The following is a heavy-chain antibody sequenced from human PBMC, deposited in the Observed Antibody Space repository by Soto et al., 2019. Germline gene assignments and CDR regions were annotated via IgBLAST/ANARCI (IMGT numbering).Heavy chain of an antibody. V-gene: IGHV3-48*02. J-gene: IGHJ4*02. CDR3: ARAHVDIVATRVYYFDY. D-gene: IGHD5-12*01. CDR1: GFTFSSYS. CDR2: ISSSSSTI. Sequence: PGGSLRLSCAASGFTFSSYSMNWVRQAPGKGLEWVSYISSSSSTIYYADSVKGRFTISRDNAKNSLYLQMNSLRDEDTAVYYCARAHVDIVATRVYYFDYWGQGTLVTVSS.